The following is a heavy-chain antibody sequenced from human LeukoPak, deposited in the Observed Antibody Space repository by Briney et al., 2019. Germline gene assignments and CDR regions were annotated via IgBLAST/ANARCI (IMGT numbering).Heavy chain of an antibody. D-gene: IGHD6-6*01. V-gene: IGHV3-43*01. CDR3: AKTGLEQLVGIGVDY. CDR1: GFTFDDYT. Sequence: PGGSLRLSCAASGFTFDDYTMHWVRQAPGKGLEWVSLISWDGGSTYYADSVKGRFTISRDNSKNSLYLQMNSLRTEDTALYYCAKTGLEQLVGIGVDYWGQGTLVTVSS. J-gene: IGHJ4*02. CDR2: ISWDGGST.